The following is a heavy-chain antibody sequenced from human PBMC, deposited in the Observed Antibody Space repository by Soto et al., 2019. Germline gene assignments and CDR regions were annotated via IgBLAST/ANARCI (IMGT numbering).Heavy chain of an antibody. V-gene: IGHV1-18*04. CDR2: IAPHSGRT. CDR3: ARAATVSYHSAY. D-gene: IGHD3-10*01. J-gene: IGHJ4*02. CDR1: GYAFTSYG. Sequence: QVQLVQSGPEVKNPGASVRVSCVTSGYAFTSYGVNWVRQAPGQGLEWMGWIAPHSGRTTYLPKFQGRVTMTADVSSNTAYLELRSLKSADPGTYFCARAATVSYHSAYWGQGTVVTVSA.